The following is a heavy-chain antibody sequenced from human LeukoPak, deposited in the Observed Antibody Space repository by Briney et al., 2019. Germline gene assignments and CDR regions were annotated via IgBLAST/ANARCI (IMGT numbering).Heavy chain of an antibody. CDR1: GGSFSSYY. Sequence: SETLSLTCTVSGGSFSSYYWSWLRQPPGKGLEWIGYIYYSGSTNYNPSLTSRVTISVDTSKNQFSLKLSSVTAADTAVYYCARVPRCSGGSCYYDAFDIWGQGTMVTVSS. J-gene: IGHJ3*02. D-gene: IGHD2-15*01. CDR3: ARVPRCSGGSCYYDAFDI. V-gene: IGHV4-59*01. CDR2: IYYSGST.